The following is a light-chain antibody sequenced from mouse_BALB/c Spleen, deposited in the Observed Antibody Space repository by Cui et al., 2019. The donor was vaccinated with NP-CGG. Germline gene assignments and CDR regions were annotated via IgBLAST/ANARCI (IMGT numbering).Light chain of an antibody. J-gene: IGLJ1*01. V-gene: IGLV1*01. CDR1: TGAVTTSNY. Sequence: QAVVTQESALTTSPGETVTLTCRSSTGAVTTSNYANWVQEKPDHLFTGLIGGTNNRAPVVPARFSGSLIGDKAALTITGAQTEDEAIYYCALWYSNHWVFGGGTKTDCP. CDR3: ALWYSNHWV. CDR2: GTN.